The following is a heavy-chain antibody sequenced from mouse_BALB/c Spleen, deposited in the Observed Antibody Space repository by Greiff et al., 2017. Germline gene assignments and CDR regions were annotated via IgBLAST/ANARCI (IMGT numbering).Heavy chain of an antibody. Sequence: QVQLQQSGAELVRPGASVTLSCKASGYTFTDYEMHWVKQTPVHGLEWIGAIDPETGGTAYNQKFKGKATLTADKSSSTAYMELRSLTSEDSAVYYCTRGGYGNYDFDYWGQGTTLTVSS. D-gene: IGHD2-10*02. CDR2: IDPETGGT. V-gene: IGHV1-15*01. J-gene: IGHJ2*01. CDR3: TRGGYGNYDFDY. CDR1: GYTFTDYE.